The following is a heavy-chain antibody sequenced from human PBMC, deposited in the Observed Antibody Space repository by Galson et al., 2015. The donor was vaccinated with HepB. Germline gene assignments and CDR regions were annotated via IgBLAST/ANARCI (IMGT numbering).Heavy chain of an antibody. Sequence: SLRLSCAASGVTFSNAWMNWVRQAPGKGLEWVGRIKSKTDGGTTDYAAPVKGRFTISRDDSKTTLYLQMNSLKTEDTAAYYCTTDWGGNFPRGFDYWGQGILVTVSS. CDR2: IKSKTDGGTT. CDR1: GVTFSNAW. CDR3: TTDWGGNFPRGFDY. J-gene: IGHJ4*02. D-gene: IGHD4-23*01. V-gene: IGHV3-15*07.